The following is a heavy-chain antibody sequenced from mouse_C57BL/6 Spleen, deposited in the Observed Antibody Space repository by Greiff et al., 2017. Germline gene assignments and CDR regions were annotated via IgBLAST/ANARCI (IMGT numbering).Heavy chain of an antibody. J-gene: IGHJ3*01. Sequence: VQLQKSGPELVKPGASVKISCKASGYAFSSSWMNWVKQRPGKGLEWIGRIYPGDGDTNYNGKFKGKATLTADKSSSTAYMQLSSLTSEDSAVYFCARDYGNALFAYWGQGTLVTVSA. CDR2: IYPGDGDT. D-gene: IGHD2-1*01. CDR3: ARDYGNALFAY. CDR1: GYAFSSSW. V-gene: IGHV1-82*01.